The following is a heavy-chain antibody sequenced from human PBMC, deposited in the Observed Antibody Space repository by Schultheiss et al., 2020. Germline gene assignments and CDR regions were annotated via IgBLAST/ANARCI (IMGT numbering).Heavy chain of an antibody. Sequence: GGSLRLSCAASGFTFSNAWMSWVRQAPGKGLEWVGRIKSKTDGGTTDYAAPVKGRFTISRDDSKNTLYLQMNSLRAEDTAVYYCARGRLGVVAATYRFDPWGQGTLVTVSS. CDR1: GFTFSNAW. CDR3: ARGRLGVVAATYRFDP. D-gene: IGHD2-15*01. J-gene: IGHJ5*02. V-gene: IGHV3-15*01. CDR2: IKSKTDGGTT.